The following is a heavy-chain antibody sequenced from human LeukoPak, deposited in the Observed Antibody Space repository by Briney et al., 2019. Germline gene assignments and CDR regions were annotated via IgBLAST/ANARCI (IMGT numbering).Heavy chain of an antibody. D-gene: IGHD1-20*01. V-gene: IGHV3-23*01. CDR2: ISGKGDNT. Sequence: AGGSLRLSCAASGFTFSTYVMTWVRQAPGRGLEWVSAISGKGDNTYYADSVKGRFTISRDNSKNTLYLQVNSLRAEDTAVYFCAKTNWIDNPYYFDCWGQGTLVTVSS. CDR1: GFTFSTYV. J-gene: IGHJ4*02. CDR3: AKTNWIDNPYYFDC.